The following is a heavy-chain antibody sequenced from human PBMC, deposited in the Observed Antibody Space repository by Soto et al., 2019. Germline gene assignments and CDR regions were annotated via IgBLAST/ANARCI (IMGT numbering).Heavy chain of an antibody. CDR1: GFTFSNYA. Sequence: GGSLRLSCAASGFTFSNYAIHWVRQAPGKGLEWVAVLSFDGNNKHYADSVKGRFTISRDNSKNTLYLQMNSLRAEDTAVYYWGRGPLGVAVMFKTYFDYWARETLVPVPS. J-gene: IGHJ4*02. CDR2: LSFDGNNK. V-gene: IGHV3-30-3*01. CDR3: GRGPLGVAVMFKTYFDY. D-gene: IGHD3-16*01.